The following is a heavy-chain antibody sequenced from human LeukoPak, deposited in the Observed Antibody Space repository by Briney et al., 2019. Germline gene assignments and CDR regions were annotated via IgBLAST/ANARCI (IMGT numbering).Heavy chain of an antibody. V-gene: IGHV3-23*01. Sequence: GGSLRLSCAASGFTFSSYAMSWVRQAPGKGLEWVSVIFGGGGTYYGDSVRGRFTISRDNSKNTLYLQMNSLRAEDTAVYYCARDDGSSSWLEDYWGQGTLVTVPS. CDR3: ARDDGSSSWLEDY. D-gene: IGHD6-13*01. CDR2: IFGGGGT. CDR1: GFTFSSYA. J-gene: IGHJ4*02.